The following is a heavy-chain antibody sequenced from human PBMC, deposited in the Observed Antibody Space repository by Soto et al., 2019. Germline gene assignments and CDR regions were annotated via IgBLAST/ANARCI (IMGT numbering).Heavy chain of an antibody. Sequence: EVQILESGGGLVLPGGSLRLSCAASGFPFSNYAMAWVRQAPGKGLEWVSAISGTTGHAFYADSVKDRFNISRDNSKNTLYLKMDSLRAEDTAVYHCARAPSEYIWGSYLRYYEYWGQGTLVTVSS. J-gene: IGHJ4*02. V-gene: IGHV3-23*01. CDR3: ARAPSEYIWGSYLRYYEY. D-gene: IGHD3-16*01. CDR2: ISGTTGHA. CDR1: GFPFSNYA.